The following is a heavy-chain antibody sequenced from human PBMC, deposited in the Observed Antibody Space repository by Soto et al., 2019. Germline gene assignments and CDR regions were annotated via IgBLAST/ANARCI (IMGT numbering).Heavy chain of an antibody. J-gene: IGHJ6*02. CDR3: ARGYRWGMDV. V-gene: IGHV3-74*01. CDR2: INGDGSNT. Sequence: WGSLRLSCAASEFTFSNYWLHWVRQTPGKGLMWVSRINGDGSNTFYADSVKGRFTISRDNAKNTLYLQMNSLRAEDTALYYCARGYRWGMDVWGQGTTVTVSS. CDR1: EFTFSNYW. D-gene: IGHD3-16*02.